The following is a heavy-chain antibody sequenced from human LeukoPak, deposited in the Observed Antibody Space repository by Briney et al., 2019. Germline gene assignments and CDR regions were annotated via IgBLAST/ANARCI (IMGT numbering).Heavy chain of an antibody. V-gene: IGHV4-59*08. CDR3: AILGVDYDYGMEV. Sequence: SETLSLTCTVSGGSINSHSWSCIRQPPGKGLEWIGYMYESGTANYTPSLKSRVTISVDTSNNRFSLKLSSVTAADTAVYYCAILGVDYDYGMEVWGQGTTVTVSS. D-gene: IGHD2/OR15-2a*01. CDR1: GGSINSHS. CDR2: MYESGTA. J-gene: IGHJ6*02.